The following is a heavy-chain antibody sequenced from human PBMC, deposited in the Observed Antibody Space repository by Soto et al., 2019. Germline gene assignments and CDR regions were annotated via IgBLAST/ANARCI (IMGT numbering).Heavy chain of an antibody. CDR2: IIPIFGTA. J-gene: IGHJ3*02. CDR1: GGTFSSYA. D-gene: IGHD2-2*01. Sequence: SVKVSCKASGGTFSSYAISWVRQAPGQGLEWMGGIIPIFGTANYAQKFQGRVTITADESTSTAYMELSSLRSEDTAVYYCARDRVYCISTSCYGGDAFDIWGQGTMVTVSS. V-gene: IGHV1-69*13. CDR3: ARDRVYCISTSCYGGDAFDI.